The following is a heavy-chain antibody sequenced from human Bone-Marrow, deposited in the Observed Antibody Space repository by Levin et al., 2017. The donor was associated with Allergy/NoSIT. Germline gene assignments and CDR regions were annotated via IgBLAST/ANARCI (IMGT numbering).Heavy chain of an antibody. CDR3: TTDLVESVAGAFDI. J-gene: IGHJ3*02. V-gene: IGHV3-15*01. CDR1: GLTFSNAW. Sequence: GGSLRLSCAASGLTFSNAWMNWVRQAPGKGLEWVGRIKSKTDGGTTDCAAPVKGRFTISRDDSKNRLYLQMNSLKTEDTAVYYCTTDLVESVAGAFDIWGQGTKVTVSS. D-gene: IGHD6-19*01. CDR2: IKSKTDGGTT.